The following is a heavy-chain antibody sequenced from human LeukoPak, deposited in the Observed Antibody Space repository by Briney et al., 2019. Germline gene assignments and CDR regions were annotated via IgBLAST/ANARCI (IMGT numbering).Heavy chain of an antibody. V-gene: IGHV1-69*13. CDR1: GGTFSSYA. CDR3: ARSYGDYVLGYYYYGMDV. D-gene: IGHD4-17*01. CDR2: IIPIFGTA. Sequence: ASVTVSCKASGGTFSSYAISWVRQAPGQGLEWMGGIIPIFGTANYAQKFQGRVTITADESTSTAYMELSSLRSGDTAVYYCARSYGDYVLGYYYYGMDVWGQGTTVTVSS. J-gene: IGHJ6*02.